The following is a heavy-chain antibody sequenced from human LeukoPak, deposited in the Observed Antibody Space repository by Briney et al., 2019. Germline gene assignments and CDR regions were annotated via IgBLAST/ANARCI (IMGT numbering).Heavy chain of an antibody. CDR1: GYTFTSYA. D-gene: IGHD2-2*01. Sequence: GASVKVSCKASGYTFTSYAMNWVRQAPGQGLEWMGWINTNTGNPTYAQGFTGRFVFSLDTSVSTAYLQISSLKAEDTAVYYCARDPGLGYCSSTSCYGVDGFDIWGQGTMVTVSS. V-gene: IGHV7-4-1*02. CDR2: INTNTGNP. CDR3: ARDPGLGYCSSTSCYGVDGFDI. J-gene: IGHJ3*02.